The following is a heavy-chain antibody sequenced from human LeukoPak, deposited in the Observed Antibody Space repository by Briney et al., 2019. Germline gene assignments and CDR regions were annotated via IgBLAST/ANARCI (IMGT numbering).Heavy chain of an antibody. CDR3: ARDRDFWSYPHDYDAFDI. J-gene: IGHJ3*02. CDR1: GYTLTSYG. CDR2: ISAYNGNT. V-gene: IGHV1-18*01. D-gene: IGHD3-3*01. Sequence: ASVKVSCKASGYTLTSYGISWVRQAPGQGLEWMGWISAYNGNTNYAQKLQGRVTMTTDTSTSTAYMELRSLRSDDTAVYYCARDRDFWSYPHDYDAFDIWGQGTMVTVSS.